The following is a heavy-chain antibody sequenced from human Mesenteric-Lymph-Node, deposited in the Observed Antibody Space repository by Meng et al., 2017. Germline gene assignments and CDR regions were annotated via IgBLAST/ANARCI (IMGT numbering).Heavy chain of an antibody. Sequence: SETLSLTCAVSGYSISSGYYWGWIRQPPGKGLEWIGSIYHSGSTYYNPSLKSRVTISVDTSKNQFSLKLSSVTAADTAVYYCARDIQQLVTRKVGGVLAFDIWGQGTMVTVSS. CDR1: GYSISSGYY. CDR2: IYHSGST. J-gene: IGHJ3*02. D-gene: IGHD6-13*01. V-gene: IGHV4-38-2*02. CDR3: ARDIQQLVTRKVGGVLAFDI.